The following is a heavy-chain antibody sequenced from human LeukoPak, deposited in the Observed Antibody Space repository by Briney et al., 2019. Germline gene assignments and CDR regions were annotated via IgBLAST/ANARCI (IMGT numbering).Heavy chain of an antibody. Sequence: ASVKVSCKASGGTFSSYAISWVRQAPGQGLEWMGGIIPIFGTANYAQKFQGRVTITADESTSTAYMELSSLRSEDTAVYYCARELLEWELVYWGQGTLATVSS. CDR1: GGTFSSYA. V-gene: IGHV1-69*13. CDR3: ARELLEWELVY. D-gene: IGHD1-26*01. CDR2: IIPIFGTA. J-gene: IGHJ4*02.